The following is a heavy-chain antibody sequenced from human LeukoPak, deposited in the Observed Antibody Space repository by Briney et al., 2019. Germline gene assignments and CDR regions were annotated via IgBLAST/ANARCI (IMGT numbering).Heavy chain of an antibody. D-gene: IGHD3-22*01. CDR1: GFTFSTYS. J-gene: IGHJ6*03. CDR3: ARVESSAVGNYYYYMDV. V-gene: IGHV3-48*04. Sequence: PGGSLRLSCAASGFTFSTYSMNWVRQAPGKGLEWVSYISGSGRTIYYTDSVKGRFTISRDNAKNSLYLQMNSLRAEDTAVYYCARVESSAVGNYYYYMDVWGKGTTVTISS. CDR2: ISGSGRTI.